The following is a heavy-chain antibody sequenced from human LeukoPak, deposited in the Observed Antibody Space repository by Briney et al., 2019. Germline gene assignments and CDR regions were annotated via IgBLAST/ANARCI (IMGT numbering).Heavy chain of an antibody. CDR1: GYSFTSYW. CDR3: AGREEALGDPFDY. CDR2: IYPGDSDT. Sequence: GESLKISCKGSGYSFTSYWIGWVRQMPGKGLEWMGIIYPGDSDTRYSPSFQGQVTISADKSISTAYLQWSSLKASDTAMYYCAGREEALGDPFDYWGQGTLVTVSS. D-gene: IGHD4-17*01. V-gene: IGHV5-51*01. J-gene: IGHJ4*02.